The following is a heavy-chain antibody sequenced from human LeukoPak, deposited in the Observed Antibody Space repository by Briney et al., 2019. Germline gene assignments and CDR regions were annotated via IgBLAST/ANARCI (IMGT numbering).Heavy chain of an antibody. Sequence: PGGSLRLSCAASGFTFSDYYMSWIRQAPGKGLEWVSYISSSSSYTNYADSVKGRFTISRDNAKNSLYLQMNSLRAEGTAVYYCARALLVSGGYSGSDYWGQGTLVTVSS. CDR3: ARALLVSGGYSGSDY. J-gene: IGHJ4*02. CDR2: ISSSSSYT. D-gene: IGHD1-26*01. CDR1: GFTFSDYY. V-gene: IGHV3-11*05.